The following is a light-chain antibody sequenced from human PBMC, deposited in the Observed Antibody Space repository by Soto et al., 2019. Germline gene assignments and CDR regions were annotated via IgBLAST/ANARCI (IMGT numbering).Light chain of an antibody. CDR3: QHYGSSPPWT. V-gene: IGKV3-20*01. J-gene: IGKJ1*01. CDR1: QSVSSY. Sequence: EIVLTQSPATLSLSPGERATLSCMASQSVSSYLAWYQQKPGQAPRLLIYGATKRATGIPDRFSGSGSGTEFTLTINSLQSEDFAVYYCQHYGSSPPWTFGQGTKVDIK. CDR2: GAT.